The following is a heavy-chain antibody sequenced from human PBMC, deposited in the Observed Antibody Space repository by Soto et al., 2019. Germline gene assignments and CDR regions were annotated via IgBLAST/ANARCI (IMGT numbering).Heavy chain of an antibody. CDR1: GFTFSSYV. CDR2: LSNSGADR. CDR3: AANGTTTGAFAM. V-gene: IGHV3-23*01. J-gene: IGHJ3*02. Sequence: EVQLLESGGGLVQPGGSLRLSCAASGFTFSSYVMAWVRQAPRKGLEWVSSLSNSGADRYYADSVKGRFSISRDNSINTLYVQMNNLSAEDTAVYYCAANGTTTGAFAMWGRWPMVTVSS. D-gene: IGHD4-17*01.